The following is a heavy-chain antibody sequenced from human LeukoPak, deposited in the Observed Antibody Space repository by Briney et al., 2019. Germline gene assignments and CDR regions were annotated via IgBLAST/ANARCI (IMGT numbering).Heavy chain of an antibody. V-gene: IGHV4-61*01. D-gene: IGHD1-26*01. Sequence: SETLSLTCTVSGASVSSASYWTWVRQPPGKGVEWIAHIYNGVNTNYNPSLKSRVTISVDTSKNQFSLRLNSVTAADTAVYYCARSRAFNSGAFDPWGQGSLVTVSS. CDR3: ARSRAFNSGAFDP. J-gene: IGHJ5*02. CDR1: GASVSSASY. CDR2: IYNGVNT.